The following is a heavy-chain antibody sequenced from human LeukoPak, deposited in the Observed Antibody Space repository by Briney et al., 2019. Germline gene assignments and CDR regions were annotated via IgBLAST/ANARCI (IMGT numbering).Heavy chain of an antibody. J-gene: IGHJ5*02. Sequence: NPSETLSLTCAVYGGSFSGYYWSWIRQPPGKGLEWIGEINHSGSTNYNPSLKSRVTISVDTSKNQFSLKLSSVTAADTAVYYCARFRGPITGTTSKYNWFDPWGQGTLVTVSS. V-gene: IGHV4-34*01. CDR1: GGSFSGYY. D-gene: IGHD1-7*01. CDR2: INHSGST. CDR3: ARFRGPITGTTSKYNWFDP.